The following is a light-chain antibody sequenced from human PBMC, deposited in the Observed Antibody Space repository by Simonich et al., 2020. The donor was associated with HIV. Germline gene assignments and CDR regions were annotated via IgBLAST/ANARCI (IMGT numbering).Light chain of an antibody. CDR1: SSNIGADSD. CDR2: GNT. J-gene: IGLJ3*02. Sequence: QSVLTQPPSVSGAPGQRVTISCTGSSSNIGADSDVHWYQQLPGTAPKLLIYGNTNRPSGVPDRFSGSKSGTSASLAITGLQAEDEANYYWAVWDDSLSGPVFGGGTKLTVL. CDR3: AVWDDSLSGPV. V-gene: IGLV1-40*01.